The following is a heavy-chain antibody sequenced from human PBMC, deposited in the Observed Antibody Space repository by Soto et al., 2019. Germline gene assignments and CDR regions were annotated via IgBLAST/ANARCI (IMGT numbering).Heavy chain of an antibody. Sequence: QVQLVESGGGVVQPGRSLRLSCAASGFTFSKYGMHWVRQAPGKGLEWVAVIWYDGSNKYYADSVKGRFTISRDNSKNTLYLQMNSLRAEDTAVYYCASDRCISTSCYGINNYVDVWGQGTPVTVSS. V-gene: IGHV3-33*01. CDR1: GFTFSKYG. CDR3: ASDRCISTSCYGINNYVDV. D-gene: IGHD2-2*01. CDR2: IWYDGSNK. J-gene: IGHJ6*02.